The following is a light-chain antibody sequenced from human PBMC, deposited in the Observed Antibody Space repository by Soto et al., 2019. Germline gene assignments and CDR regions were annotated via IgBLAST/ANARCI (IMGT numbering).Light chain of an antibody. CDR3: QQYGSSPRT. CDR2: GAS. V-gene: IGKV3-20*01. CDR1: QSVSSSY. Sequence: EIVLTQSPGTLSLSPGERATLSCRASQSVSSSYLAWYQQKPGQAPRLLIYGASSRATGLPDRFSGSGYGTDFTLTISRLEPEDFAEYYCQQYGSSPRTFGQGTKVEIK. J-gene: IGKJ1*01.